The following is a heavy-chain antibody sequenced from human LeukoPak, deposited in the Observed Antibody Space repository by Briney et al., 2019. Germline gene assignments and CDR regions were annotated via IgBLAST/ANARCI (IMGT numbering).Heavy chain of an antibody. D-gene: IGHD4-17*01. J-gene: IGHJ3*02. CDR1: GFTFNNAW. CDR3: ARLWDYGDFQNAFDI. CDR2: ISSSSSFI. V-gene: IGHV3-21*01. Sequence: GGSLRLSCAASGFTFNNAWMSWVRQAPGKGLEWVSSISSSSSFIHYADSVRGRFTISRDNAKKSLYLQMNSLRAEDTAVYYCARLWDYGDFQNAFDIWGQGITVTVSS.